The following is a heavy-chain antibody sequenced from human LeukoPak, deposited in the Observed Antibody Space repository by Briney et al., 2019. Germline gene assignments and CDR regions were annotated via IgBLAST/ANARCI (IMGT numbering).Heavy chain of an antibody. CDR2: ISAGGSST. J-gene: IGHJ4*02. Sequence: GGSLRLSCAASGFTFSSYAMSWVRQAPGKGLEWVSTISAGGSSTYYADSVKGRFTISRDNSKNTLYLQMNSLRAEDTAVYYRAKLYSSGWSSFDYWGQGTLVTVSS. CDR3: AKLYSSGWSSFDY. D-gene: IGHD6-19*01. V-gene: IGHV3-23*01. CDR1: GFTFSSYA.